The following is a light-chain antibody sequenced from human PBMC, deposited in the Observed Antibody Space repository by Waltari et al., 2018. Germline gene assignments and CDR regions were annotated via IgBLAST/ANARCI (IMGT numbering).Light chain of an antibody. CDR3: ATWDDSLSGQV. V-gene: IGLV1-47*01. Sequence: QSVLTQPPSASGTPGQRVTISCSGSSSNIGSHYVYWYQQLPGTAPTVLIYRNNQRPAGVPDRFSGSKSGTSASLAISGLRSEDEADYYCATWDDSLSGQVFGGGTKLTVL. CDR2: RNN. J-gene: IGLJ2*01. CDR1: SSNIGSHY.